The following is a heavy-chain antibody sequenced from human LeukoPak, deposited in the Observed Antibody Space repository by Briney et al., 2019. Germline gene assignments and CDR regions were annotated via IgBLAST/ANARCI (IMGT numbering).Heavy chain of an antibody. V-gene: IGHV3-48*01. CDR2: ISSSSSTI. CDR1: GFTFSSYS. Sequence: GGSLRLSCAASGFTFSSYSMNWVRQAPGKGLEWVSYISSSSSTIHYADSVKGRFTISRDNAKNSLYLQMNSLRAEDTAVYYCARENWGTWELLGYYYYYMDVWGKGTTVTVSS. CDR3: ARENWGTWELLGYYYYYMDV. D-gene: IGHD1-26*01. J-gene: IGHJ6*03.